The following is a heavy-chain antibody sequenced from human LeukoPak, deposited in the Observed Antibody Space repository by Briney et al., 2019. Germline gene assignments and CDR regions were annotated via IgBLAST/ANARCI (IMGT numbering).Heavy chain of an antibody. CDR1: GASITSTNW. CDR3: ARYQYGRSSYDS. J-gene: IGHJ4*02. CDR2: VYHSGYA. Sequence: SETLSLTCAVSGASITSTNWWSWVRQPPGKGLEWIGEVYHSGYANYNPSLKGRVTMSVDKSKNQFSLNLTSVTAADTAVFYCARYQYGRSSYDSRGQGTLVTVSS. V-gene: IGHV4-4*02. D-gene: IGHD6-6*01.